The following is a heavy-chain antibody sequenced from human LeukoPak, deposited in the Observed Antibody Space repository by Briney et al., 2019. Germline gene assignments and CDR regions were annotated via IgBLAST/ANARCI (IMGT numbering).Heavy chain of an antibody. CDR1: GYTFTDYY. J-gene: IGHJ3*02. V-gene: IGHV1-2*02. CDR3: ARVDTTTVTTYGAFDI. CDR2: INLNSGYT. Sequence: ASLKVSCKASGYTFTDYYMHWVRQAPGQGLEWMGWINLNSGYTNSAQRFQGRVTMTRDTSISTAYMELSGLRSDDTAVYYCARVDTTTVTTYGAFDIWGQGTMVTVSS. D-gene: IGHD4-17*01.